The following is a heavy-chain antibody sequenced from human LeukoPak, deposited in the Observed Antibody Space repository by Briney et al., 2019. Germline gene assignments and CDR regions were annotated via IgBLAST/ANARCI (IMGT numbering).Heavy chain of an antibody. Sequence: ASVTLSCKASGYTFTGYYIYWVRQAPGQGLECMGWINANTGVTNYAQKFWGRVTMTRDTSVSTAYMELSRLTSDDTAVYFCAREYGDNSTAHFDSWGQGTLVTVSS. CDR2: INANTGVT. V-gene: IGHV1-2*02. D-gene: IGHD4/OR15-4a*01. CDR1: GYTFTGYY. CDR3: AREYGDNSTAHFDS. J-gene: IGHJ4*02.